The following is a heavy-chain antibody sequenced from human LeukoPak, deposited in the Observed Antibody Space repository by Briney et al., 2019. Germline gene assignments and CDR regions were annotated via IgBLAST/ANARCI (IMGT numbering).Heavy chain of an antibody. V-gene: IGHV4-34*01. J-gene: IGHJ5*02. D-gene: IGHD2-15*01. CDR3: AREPGYCSGGSCYGGWFDP. Sequence: SENLSLTCAVYGGSLSDHYWSWFRQPPGKGREWIGEINPRGSTIYNPSLKSRVTISVDTSKNQFSLNLSSVTAADTAVYYCAREPGYCSGGSCYGGWFDPWGQGTLVTVSS. CDR1: GGSLSDHY. CDR2: INPRGST.